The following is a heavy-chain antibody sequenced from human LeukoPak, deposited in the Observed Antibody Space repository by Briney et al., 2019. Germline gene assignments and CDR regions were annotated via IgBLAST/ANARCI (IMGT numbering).Heavy chain of an antibody. V-gene: IGHV4-39*01. CDR3: ASDSGYDYYFDY. Sequence: PSETLSLTCTVSGGSISSSSYYWGWIRQPPGKGLEWIGSIYYSGSTYYNPSLKSRVTISVDTSKHQCSLTLSSVTAADTAVYYCASDSGYDYYFDYWGQGTLVTVSS. J-gene: IGHJ4*02. D-gene: IGHD5-12*01. CDR1: GGSISSSSYY. CDR2: IYYSGST.